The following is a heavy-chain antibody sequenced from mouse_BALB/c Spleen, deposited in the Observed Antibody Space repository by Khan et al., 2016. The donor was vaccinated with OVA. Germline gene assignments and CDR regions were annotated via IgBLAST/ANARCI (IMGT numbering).Heavy chain of an antibody. CDR2: IWGDGST. Sequence: VQLQESGPGLVAPSQSLSITCTVSGFSLTGYGINWVRQPPGKGLEWLGMIWGDGSTDYNSVLKSRLSIRKDNSKSQVFLKMNSLQTDDTARYYCARGPYYGNYFAMDYWGQGTSVTVSS. D-gene: IGHD2-10*01. V-gene: IGHV2-6-7*01. CDR3: ARGPYYGNYFAMDY. CDR1: GFSLTGYG. J-gene: IGHJ4*01.